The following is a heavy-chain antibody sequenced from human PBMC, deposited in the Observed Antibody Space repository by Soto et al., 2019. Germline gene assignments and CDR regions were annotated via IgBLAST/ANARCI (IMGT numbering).Heavy chain of an antibody. Sequence: QVQLQESGPGLVKPSQTLSLTCTVSGGSISSGDYYWSWIRQPPGKGLEWIGYLYYSGSTYYNPSLTCRVTISVDTSKTQASLTLSSVTAADTAVYYCARERYYDLQASEGNWFDPWGQGTLVTVSS. D-gene: IGHD3-3*01. J-gene: IGHJ5*02. CDR2: LYYSGST. CDR1: GGSISSGDYY. CDR3: ARERYYDLQASEGNWFDP. V-gene: IGHV4-30-4*01.